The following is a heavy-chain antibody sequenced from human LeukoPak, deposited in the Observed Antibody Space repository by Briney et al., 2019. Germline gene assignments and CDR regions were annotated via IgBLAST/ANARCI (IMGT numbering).Heavy chain of an antibody. CDR1: GGSFSGYY. Sequence: SETLSLTCAVYGGSFSGYYWSWIRQPPGKGLEWIGEINHSGSTNYNPSLKSRVTISVDTSKNQFSLKLSSVTAADTAVYYCAREGSRQQLVRGWFDPWGQGTLVTVSS. J-gene: IGHJ5*02. CDR2: INHSGST. D-gene: IGHD6-13*01. V-gene: IGHV4-34*01. CDR3: AREGSRQQLVRGWFDP.